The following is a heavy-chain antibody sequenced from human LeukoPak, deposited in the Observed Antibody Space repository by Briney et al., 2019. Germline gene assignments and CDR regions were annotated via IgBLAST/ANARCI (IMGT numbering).Heavy chain of an antibody. CDR2: IYYSGST. Sequence: PSETLSLTCTVSGGSISSYYWSWIRQPPGKGLEWIGYIYYSGSTNYNPSLKSRVTISVDTSKNQFSLKLSSVTAADTAVYYCARGIAVADFYYYYMDVWGKGTTVTISS. J-gene: IGHJ6*03. CDR1: GGSISSYY. CDR3: ARGIAVADFYYYYMDV. V-gene: IGHV4-59*01. D-gene: IGHD6-19*01.